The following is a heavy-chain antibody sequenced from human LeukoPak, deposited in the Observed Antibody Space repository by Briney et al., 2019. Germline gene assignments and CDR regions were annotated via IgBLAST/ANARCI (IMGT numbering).Heavy chain of an antibody. D-gene: IGHD5-18*01. CDR2: INPSGGST. CDR1: GYTFTHYY. V-gene: IGHV1-46*01. Sequence: GASVKVSCKASGYTFTHYYIHWVRQPPGQGLEWMGIINPSGGSTNYAQKFQGRVTLTRDTSTSTVYMELSSLRSEDTAVYYCARSPYTYGSLFYLDYWGQGTLVTVSS. CDR3: ARSPYTYGSLFYLDY. J-gene: IGHJ4*02.